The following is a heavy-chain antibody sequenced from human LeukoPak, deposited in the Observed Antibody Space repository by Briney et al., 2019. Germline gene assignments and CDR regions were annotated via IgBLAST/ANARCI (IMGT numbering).Heavy chain of an antibody. D-gene: IGHD3-22*01. CDR2: IYGGGST. J-gene: IGHJ4*02. CDR3: AKVVYGSSGYYNDY. V-gene: IGHV3-53*01. CDR1: GFTVSTNY. Sequence: PGGSLRLSCAASGFTVSTNYMTWVRQAPGKGLEWVSVIYGGGSTYYADSVKGRFTISRDNSKNTLYLQMNSLRAEDTAVYYCAKVVYGSSGYYNDYWGQGTLVTVSS.